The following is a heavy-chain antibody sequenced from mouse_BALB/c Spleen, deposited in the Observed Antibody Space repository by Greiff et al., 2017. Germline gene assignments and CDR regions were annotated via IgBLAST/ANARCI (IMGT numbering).Heavy chain of an antibody. CDR3: ARRGSSSYAMDY. D-gene: IGHD1-1*01. V-gene: IGHV14-3*02. CDR1: GFNIKDTY. CDR2: IDPANGNT. Sequence: VQLKESGAELVKPGASVKLSCTASGFNIKDTYMHWVKQRPEQGLEWIGRIDPANGNTKYDPKFQGKATITADTSSNTAYLQLSSLTSEDTAVYYCARRGSSSYAMDYWGQGTSVTVSS. J-gene: IGHJ4*01.